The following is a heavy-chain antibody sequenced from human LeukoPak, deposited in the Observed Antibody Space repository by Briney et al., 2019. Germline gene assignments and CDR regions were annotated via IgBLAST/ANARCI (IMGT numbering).Heavy chain of an antibody. D-gene: IGHD2-2*02. Sequence: PGGSLRLSCAASGFTFSSYGMHWVRQAPGKGLEWVAVIWYDGSNKYYADSVKGRFTISRDNSKNTLYLQMNSLRAEDTAVYYCAREIVVVPAAIEDYYGIDVWGQGTTVTVSS. J-gene: IGHJ6*02. CDR3: AREIVVVPAAIEDYYGIDV. CDR1: GFTFSSYG. CDR2: IWYDGSNK. V-gene: IGHV3-33*01.